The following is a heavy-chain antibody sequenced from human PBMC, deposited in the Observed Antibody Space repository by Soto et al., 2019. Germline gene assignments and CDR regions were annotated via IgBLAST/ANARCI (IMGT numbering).Heavy chain of an antibody. J-gene: IGHJ4*02. CDR2: ITNTGGDT. Sequence: GGSLRLSCAASGFTFSSNAMSWVRQAPGKGMEWVSVITNTGGDTLYADSVKGRFTISRDNSKNTLYLQTNSLRAEDTAIYYCARASGESYPGSRVFDSWGQGTRVTVSS. CDR1: GFTFSSNA. V-gene: IGHV3-23*01. CDR3: ARASGESYPGSRVFDS. D-gene: IGHD3-10*01.